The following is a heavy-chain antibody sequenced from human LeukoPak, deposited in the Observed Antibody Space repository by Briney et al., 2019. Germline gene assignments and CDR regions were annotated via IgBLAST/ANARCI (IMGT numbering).Heavy chain of an antibody. Sequence: GGSLRLFCGASGFTFSSYAMTWVRQAPGKGLEGVSTITATRDYRYYADSVKGRFTISRDDSKNTLYLKMNSLRAEDTALYFWAKGKLAFESLGQGALVTVS. V-gene: IGHV3-23*01. CDR2: ITATRDYR. J-gene: IGHJ4*02. CDR1: GFTFSSYA. CDR3: AKGKLAFES.